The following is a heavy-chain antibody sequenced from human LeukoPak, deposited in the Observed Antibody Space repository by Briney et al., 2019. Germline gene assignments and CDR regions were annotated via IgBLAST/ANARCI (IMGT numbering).Heavy chain of an antibody. CDR3: ARDHSSGYYYVRN. J-gene: IGHJ4*02. V-gene: IGHV4-30-4*08. Sequence: SETLSLTCTVSGGSISSGDYYWSWIRQPPGKGLEWIGYIYYSGNTYYNPSLKSRVTISVDTSKNQFSLNLSSVIAADTAVYYCARDHSSGYYYVRNWGQGTLVTVSS. CDR2: IYYSGNT. D-gene: IGHD3-22*01. CDR1: GGSISSGDYY.